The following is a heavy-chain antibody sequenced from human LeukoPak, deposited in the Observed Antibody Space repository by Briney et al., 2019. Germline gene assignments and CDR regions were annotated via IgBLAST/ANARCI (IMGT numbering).Heavy chain of an antibody. D-gene: IGHD2-2*01. Sequence: PGRSLRLSCAASGFTFSSYGMHWVRQAPGKGLEWVAVIWYDGSNKYYADSVKGRFTISRGNSKNTLYLQMNSLRAEDTAVYYCAKGPRDYCSSTSCFISPAWFDPWGQGTLVTASS. CDR2: IWYDGSNK. V-gene: IGHV3-33*06. J-gene: IGHJ5*02. CDR1: GFTFSSYG. CDR3: AKGPRDYCSSTSCFISPAWFDP.